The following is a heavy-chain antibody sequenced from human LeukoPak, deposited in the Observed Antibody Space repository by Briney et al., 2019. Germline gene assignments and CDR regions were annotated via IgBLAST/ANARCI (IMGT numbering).Heavy chain of an antibody. V-gene: IGHV3-11*01. Sequence: GGSLRLSCAASGLTLSDYYMSWIRQAPGKGLEWVAYISRSGDTIYYGDPVKGRFTISRDNAKNSLYLQMNSLRAEDTAVYYCARGHYGLGVWGQGTTVTVSS. J-gene: IGHJ6*02. CDR2: ISRSGDTI. CDR3: ARGHYGLGV. CDR1: GLTLSDYY.